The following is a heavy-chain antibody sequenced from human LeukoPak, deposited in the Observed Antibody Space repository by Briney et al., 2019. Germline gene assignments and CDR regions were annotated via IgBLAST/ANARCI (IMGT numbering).Heavy chain of an antibody. D-gene: IGHD1-26*01. V-gene: IGHV3-33*06. J-gene: IGHJ5*02. Sequence: GGSLRLSCAASGFTFSSYGMHWVRQAPGKGLEWVAVIWSDGSNKDYADSVKGRFTISRDSSKNTLYLEMNRLRAEDTAVYYCAKDRGATGSDWFDPWGQGTLVSVSS. CDR1: GFTFSSYG. CDR2: IWSDGSNK. CDR3: AKDRGATGSDWFDP.